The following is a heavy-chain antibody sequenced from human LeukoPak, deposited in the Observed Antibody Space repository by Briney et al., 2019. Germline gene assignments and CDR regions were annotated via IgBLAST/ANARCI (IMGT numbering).Heavy chain of an antibody. CDR1: GFTFDDYG. V-gene: IGHV3-20*04. J-gene: IGHJ4*02. CDR2: INWNGGST. D-gene: IGHD5-18*01. Sequence: PGGSLRLSCAASGFTFDDYGMSWVRQAPGKGLEWVSGINWNGGSTGYADSVKGRFTISRDNAKNSLYLQMNSLRAEDTALYYCARGRGYSYGKGVDYWGQGTLVTVSS. CDR3: ARGRGYSYGKGVDY.